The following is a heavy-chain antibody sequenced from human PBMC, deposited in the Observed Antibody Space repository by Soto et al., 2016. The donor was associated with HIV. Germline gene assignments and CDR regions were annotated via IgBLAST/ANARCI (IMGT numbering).Heavy chain of an antibody. D-gene: IGHD3-22*01. J-gene: IGHJ4*02. CDR1: GFTFSDYW. CDR3: ARVNHYYDSSSYYSPYFDF. V-gene: IGHV3-74*01. CDR2: INSDGSST. Sequence: EVQLVESGGGLVQSGGSLRLSCAASGFTFSDYWMHWVRQAPGKGLVWVSRINSDGSSTSYADSVKGRFTISRDNAKNTLYLQMNSLGAEDTAVYYCARVNHYYDSSSYYSPYFDFWGQGTLATVSS.